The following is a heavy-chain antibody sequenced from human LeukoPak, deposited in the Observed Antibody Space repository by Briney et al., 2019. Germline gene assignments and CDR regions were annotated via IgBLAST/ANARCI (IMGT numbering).Heavy chain of an antibody. Sequence: SVKVSCKASGGTFSSYAISWVRQAPGQGLEWMGGIIPIFGTANYAQKFQGRVTSTTDESTNTAHMELSGLTSEDTAVFYCARGVRGGAGVYSYGFYFDYWGQGTPLIVSS. CDR2: IIPIFGTA. D-gene: IGHD5-18*01. V-gene: IGHV1-69*05. CDR3: ARGVRGGAGVYSYGFYFDY. CDR1: GGTFSSYA. J-gene: IGHJ4*02.